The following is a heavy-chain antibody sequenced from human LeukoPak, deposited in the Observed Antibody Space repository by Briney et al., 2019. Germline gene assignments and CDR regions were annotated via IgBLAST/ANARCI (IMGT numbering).Heavy chain of an antibody. Sequence: SETLSLTCTASGGSISSFHWSWIRQPPEKGLDWIGYIYYSGSTNYNPSLKSRVTISIDASKNQFSLKLNSVTAADTAVYYCATLAVGAGGPEFQHWGQGSLVTVSS. D-gene: IGHD1-26*01. J-gene: IGHJ1*01. CDR1: GGSISSFH. CDR3: ATLAVGAGGPEFQH. V-gene: IGHV4-59*08. CDR2: IYYSGST.